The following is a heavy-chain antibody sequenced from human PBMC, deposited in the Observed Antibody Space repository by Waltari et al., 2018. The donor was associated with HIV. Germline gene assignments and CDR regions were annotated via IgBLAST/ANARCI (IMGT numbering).Heavy chain of an antibody. V-gene: IGHV3-53*02. Sequence: EVQLVETGGGLIQPGGSLRLSCAASGFTVSSNYMSWVRQAPGKGLVWVSVIYSGGSTYYADSVKGRFTISRDNSKNTLYLQMNSLRAEDTAVYYCARDRYCSGGSCYQTRWVSDGMDVWGQGTTVTVSS. CDR1: GFTVSSNY. CDR3: ARDRYCSGGSCYQTRWVSDGMDV. D-gene: IGHD2-15*01. J-gene: IGHJ6*02. CDR2: IYSGGST.